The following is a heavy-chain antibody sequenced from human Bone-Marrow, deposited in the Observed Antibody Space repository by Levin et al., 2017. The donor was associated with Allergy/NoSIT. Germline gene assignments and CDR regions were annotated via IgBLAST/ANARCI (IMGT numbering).Heavy chain of an antibody. V-gene: IGHV1-3*01. CDR3: AIRSTGAALDI. J-gene: IGHJ3*02. CDR1: GYTFNTYT. Sequence: GESLKISCKASGYTFNTYTIHWVRQAPGQRPEWMGWISPGSGNTRYTGKLQGRVTITGDSAANTAYMELSSLTSEDTAVYHCAIRSTGAALDIWGQGTVVVVS. D-gene: IGHD5/OR15-5a*01. CDR2: ISPGSGNT.